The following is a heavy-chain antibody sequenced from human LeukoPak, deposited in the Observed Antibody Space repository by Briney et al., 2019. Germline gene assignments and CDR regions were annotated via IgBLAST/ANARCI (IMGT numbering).Heavy chain of an antibody. D-gene: IGHD6-13*01. J-gene: IGHJ3*02. V-gene: IGHV1-2*02. CDR2: INPNSGGT. CDR3: ARVWAIAAAGSAFDI. Sequence: ASVKVSCKASGYTFTSYGISWVRQAPGQGLEWMGWINPNSGGTNYAQKFQGRVTMTRDTSISTAYMELSRLRSDDTAVYYCARVWAIAAAGSAFDIWGQGTMVTVSS. CDR1: GYTFTSYG.